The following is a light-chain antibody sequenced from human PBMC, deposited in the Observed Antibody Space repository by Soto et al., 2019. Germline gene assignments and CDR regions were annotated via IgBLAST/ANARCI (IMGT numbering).Light chain of an antibody. J-gene: IGKJ1*01. CDR2: AAS. CDR1: QSVIIY. V-gene: IGKV1-39*01. Sequence: DIQMTQSPSSLSASVGDRVTITCRASQSVIIYLNWYQQKPGKAPRLLINAASSLQSGVPSRFSGSGSGTDFTLPISSLQYEDFGTYFCQQSHSTPPTFGQGTKVEIK. CDR3: QQSHSTPPT.